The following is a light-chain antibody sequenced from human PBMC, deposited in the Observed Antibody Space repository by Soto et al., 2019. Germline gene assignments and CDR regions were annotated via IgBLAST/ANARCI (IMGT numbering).Light chain of an antibody. Sequence: QSVLTQPASVSGSPGQSITISCTGASSDFGNFNYVSWYQQHPGKVPKLIIYEVTSRPSGISNRFSGSKSGNTASLTISGLQAEDEADYYCSSKSPDFFGTGTKLTVL. CDR3: SSKSPDF. CDR2: EVT. CDR1: SSDFGNFNY. V-gene: IGLV2-14*01. J-gene: IGLJ1*01.